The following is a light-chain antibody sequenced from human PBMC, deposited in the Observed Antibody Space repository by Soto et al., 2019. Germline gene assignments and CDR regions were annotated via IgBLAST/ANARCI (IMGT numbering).Light chain of an antibody. CDR2: EVS. V-gene: IGLV2-14*01. CDR1: SSYVGGYNY. CDR3: SSYTRSSTRG. Sequence: SVRTPPASVSGSPGQSITISCTGTSSYVGGYNYVSWYQQHPGKAPKLMIYEVSNRPSGVSNRFSGSKSGNTASLTISGLQAEDEADYYCSSYTRSSTRGFGTGTKVTVL. J-gene: IGLJ1*01.